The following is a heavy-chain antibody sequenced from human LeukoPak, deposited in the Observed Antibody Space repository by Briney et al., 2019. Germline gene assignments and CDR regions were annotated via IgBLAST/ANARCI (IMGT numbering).Heavy chain of an antibody. CDR2: IYSGGST. CDR3: ARSTFYSSSLAI. D-gene: IGHD6-13*01. J-gene: IGHJ4*02. V-gene: IGHV3-53*01. Sequence: GGSLRLSCAASGFTVSSNYMSWVRQALGKGLEWVSVIYSGGSTYYADSVKGRFTISRDNSRNTLYLQMNSLRAEDTAVYYCARSTFYSSSLAIWGQGTLVTVSS. CDR1: GFTVSSNY.